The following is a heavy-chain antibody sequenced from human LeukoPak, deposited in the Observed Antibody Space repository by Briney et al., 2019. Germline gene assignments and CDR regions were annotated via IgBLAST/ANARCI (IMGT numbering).Heavy chain of an antibody. D-gene: IGHD2-2*01. CDR3: ARLGYCDSSSCYLHYHYYMDV. CDR2: SFYSGST. CDR1: GGSISSSSYY. J-gene: IGHJ6*03. Sequence: SETLSLTCTVSGGSISSSSYYWGWIRQPPGKGLDWTGSSFYSGSTYYNPSLKSRVTISVDTSKNQFSLKLSSATASDTAVYYCARLGYCDSSSCYLHYHYYMDVWGKGTTVTVSS. V-gene: IGHV4-39*01.